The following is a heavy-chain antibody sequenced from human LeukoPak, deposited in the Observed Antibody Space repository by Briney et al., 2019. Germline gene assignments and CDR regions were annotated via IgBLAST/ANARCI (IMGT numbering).Heavy chain of an antibody. D-gene: IGHD2-15*01. CDR1: GGSISSSSYY. V-gene: IGHV4-39*07. CDR2: IYYSGST. CDR3: AGDPPGYCSGGSCYAFDY. J-gene: IGHJ4*02. Sequence: KTSETLSLTCTVSGGSISSSSYYWGWIRQPPGKGLEWIGSIYYSGSTYYNPSLKSRVTISVDTSKNQFSLKLSSVTAADTAVYYCAGDPPGYCSGGSCYAFDYWGQGTLVTVSS.